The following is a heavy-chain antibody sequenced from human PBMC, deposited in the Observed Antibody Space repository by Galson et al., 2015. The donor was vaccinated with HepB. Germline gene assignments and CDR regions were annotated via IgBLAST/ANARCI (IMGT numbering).Heavy chain of an antibody. V-gene: IGHV1-2*02. CDR2: INPNSGDT. CDR3: ARGAAAATNWFDP. CDR1: GSTFIGHH. Sequence: SVTVSCKASGSTFIGHHMHWVRQAPGQGLEWMGWINPNSGDTKYAQKFEGRVTMTRDTSISTAHMELSRLRSDDTAVYYCARGAAAATNWFDPWGQGTLVTVSS. J-gene: IGHJ5*02. D-gene: IGHD6-13*01.